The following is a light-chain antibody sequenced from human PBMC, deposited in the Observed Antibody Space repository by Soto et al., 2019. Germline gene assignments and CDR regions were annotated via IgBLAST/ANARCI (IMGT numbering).Light chain of an antibody. CDR1: QGISDY. J-gene: IGKJ1*01. CDR2: TAS. V-gene: IGKV1-39*01. Sequence: DIRMTQSPSSLSASVGDTVTITCRASQGISDYLSWFQHKPGEAPKLLIYTASSLQVGVPLRFSGAGSRTDFSLTISGLQPEDSATYYCHQTYTFPWTFGQGTRVDIK. CDR3: HQTYTFPWT.